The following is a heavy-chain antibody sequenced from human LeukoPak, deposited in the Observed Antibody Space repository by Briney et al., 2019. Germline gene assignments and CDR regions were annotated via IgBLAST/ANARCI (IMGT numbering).Heavy chain of an antibody. CDR3: ARDQQGNFDH. CDR2: INHSGST. V-gene: IGHV4-34*01. D-gene: IGHD7-27*01. J-gene: IGHJ4*02. Sequence: SETLSLTCAVYGGSFSGYYWSWIRQPPGKGLEWIGEINHSGSTNYNPSLKSRVTISVDTSKNQFSLKLSSVTAADTAVYYCARDQQGNFDHWGQGTLVTVSS. CDR1: GGSFSGYY.